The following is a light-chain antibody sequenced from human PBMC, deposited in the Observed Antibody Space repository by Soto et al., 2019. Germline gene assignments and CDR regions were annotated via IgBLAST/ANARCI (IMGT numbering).Light chain of an antibody. CDR2: GAS. J-gene: IGKJ5*01. CDR3: QQSHDAPLT. V-gene: IGKV1-39*01. Sequence: DIRLTQSPSSLSASVGDRVTIFCHTRQNIATHLNWFQQRPGRAPNLLIFGASNLQSGVPSRFSGSGSWTDFALTISNLQTEDFATYYCQQSHDAPLTFGQGTRLDIQ. CDR1: QNIATH.